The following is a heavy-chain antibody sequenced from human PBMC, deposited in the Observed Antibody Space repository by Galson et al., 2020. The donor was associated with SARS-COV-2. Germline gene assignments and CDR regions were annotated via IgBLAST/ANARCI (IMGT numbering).Heavy chain of an antibody. CDR2: ISYDGTYQ. V-gene: IGHV3-30-3*01. D-gene: IGHD3-3*01. CDR1: GFTFSTYA. CDR3: ARNPGPYYDVWSGYNSYYYYGMDA. Sequence: GESLKISCTASGFTFSTYAMHWVRQAPGKGLEWVAVISYDGTYQYYADSVKGRFTISRDNSKNTLYLQMNSLRSEDTAVYYCARNPGPYYDVWSGYNSYYYYGMDAWGQGTSVTGSS. J-gene: IGHJ6*02.